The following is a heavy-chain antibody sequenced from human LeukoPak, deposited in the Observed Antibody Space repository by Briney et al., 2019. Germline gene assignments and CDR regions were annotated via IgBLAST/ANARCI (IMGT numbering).Heavy chain of an antibody. J-gene: IGHJ4*02. CDR2: INHSGST. CDR3: ARGAAFCSGGSCSDS. D-gene: IGHD2-15*01. V-gene: IGHV4-34*01. Sequence: RASETLSLTCAVYGGSFRGYYWSWIREPPGKGLEWIGEINHSGSTNYNPSLKSRVTISVDTSKNQFSLKLSSVTAADTAVYYCARGAAFCSGGSCSDSWGQGTLVTVSS. CDR1: GGSFRGYY.